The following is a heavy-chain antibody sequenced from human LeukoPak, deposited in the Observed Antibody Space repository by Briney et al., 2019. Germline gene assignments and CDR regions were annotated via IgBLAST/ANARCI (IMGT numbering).Heavy chain of an antibody. D-gene: IGHD6-19*01. CDR3: ARDAPIAVAGQGDYYYYMDV. Sequence: GDSLRLSCAASGFTFNTYSMNWVRQAPGKGLEWVSSIDSTSGYIYYADSVKGRFTISRENAKNSLYLQMNSLRAEDTAVYYCARDAPIAVAGQGDYYYYMDVWGKGTTVTISS. V-gene: IGHV3-21*01. J-gene: IGHJ6*03. CDR1: GFTFNTYS. CDR2: IDSTSGYI.